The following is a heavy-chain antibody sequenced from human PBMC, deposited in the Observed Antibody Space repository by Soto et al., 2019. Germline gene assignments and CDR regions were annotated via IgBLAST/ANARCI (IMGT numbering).Heavy chain of an antibody. CDR1: GGSFSGYY. CDR3: SRVADYVWGSYRRPAYFDY. J-gene: IGHJ4*02. CDR2: INHIGST. Sequence: SETLSLTCAVYGGSFSGYYWSWIRQPPGKGLEWIGEINHIGSTNYNPSLKSRVTISVDTSKNQFSLKLSSVTAADTAVYYCSRVADYVWGSYRRPAYFDYWGQGTLVTVSS. D-gene: IGHD3-16*02. V-gene: IGHV4-34*01.